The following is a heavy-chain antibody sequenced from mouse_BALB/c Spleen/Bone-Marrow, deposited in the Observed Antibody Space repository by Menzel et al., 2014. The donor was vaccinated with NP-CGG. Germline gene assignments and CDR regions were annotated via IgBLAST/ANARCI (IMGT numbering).Heavy chain of an antibody. CDR3: ARGFTTPDY. CDR1: GYTFTSSW. CDR2: IHPNSGNT. Sequence: QVQLQQSGSVLVRPGASVKLSCKASGYTFTSSWMHWTKQRPGQGLEWIGEIHPNSGNTNYNEKFKGKATLTVDTSSRTAYVDLSSLISEDSAVYYCARGFTTPDYWGQGTTLTVSS. J-gene: IGHJ2*01. V-gene: IGHV1S130*01. D-gene: IGHD1-1*01.